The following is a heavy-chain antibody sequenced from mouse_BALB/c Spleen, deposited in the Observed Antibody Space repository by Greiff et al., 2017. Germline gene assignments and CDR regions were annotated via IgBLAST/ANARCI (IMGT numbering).Heavy chain of an antibody. CDR1: GYSITSGYS. CDR3: ARSRERAY. Sequence: EVQGVESGPDLVKPSQSLSLTCTVTGYSITSGYSWHWIRHFPGNKLEWMGYIHYSGSTNYNPSLKSRISITRDTSKNQFFLQLNSVTTEDTATYYCARSRERAYWGQGTLVTVSA. V-gene: IGHV3-1*02. CDR2: IHYSGST. J-gene: IGHJ3*01.